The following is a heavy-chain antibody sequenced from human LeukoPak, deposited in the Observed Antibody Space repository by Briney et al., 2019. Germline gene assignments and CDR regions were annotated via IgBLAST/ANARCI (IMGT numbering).Heavy chain of an antibody. J-gene: IGHJ4*02. CDR3: AKPKAGYCSGGSCYYDY. CDR1: GFTFSSYA. CDR2: ISGSGGST. Sequence: PGGSQRLSCAASGFTFSSYAMTWVRQAPGKGLEWVSAISGSGGSTYYADSVKGRFTISRDNSKNTLYLQMNSLRAEDTAVYYCAKPKAGYCSGGSCYYDYWGQGTLVTVSS. V-gene: IGHV3-23*01. D-gene: IGHD2-15*01.